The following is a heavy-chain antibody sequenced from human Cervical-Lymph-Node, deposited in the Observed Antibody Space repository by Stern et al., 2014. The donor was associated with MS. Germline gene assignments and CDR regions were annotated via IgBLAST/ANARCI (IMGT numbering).Heavy chain of an antibody. Sequence: QLVESGGGLVQPGRSLRLSCSASQITFDDYGFHWVRQGPGKGLEWVEGIGWNSATKVYADSVKGRFTISRDNARDSLYLQMNNLTPDDTALYYCAKSYSSSWSGWIGSWGQGILVTVSS. V-gene: IGHV3-9*01. CDR3: AKSYSSSWSGWIGS. D-gene: IGHD6-13*01. CDR1: QITFDDYG. J-gene: IGHJ5*01. CDR2: IGWNSATK.